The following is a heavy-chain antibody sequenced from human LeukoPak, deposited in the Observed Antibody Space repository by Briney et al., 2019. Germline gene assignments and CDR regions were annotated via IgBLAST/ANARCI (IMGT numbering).Heavy chain of an antibody. CDR2: IIPIFGTA. D-gene: IGHD6-13*01. CDR3: ASLGTSSSWSD. CDR1: GCTFSSYA. V-gene: IGHV1-69*01. Sequence: ASVKVSCKASGCTFSSYAISWVRQAPGQGLEWMGGIIPIFGTANYAQQFQGRVTITADESTSTAYMELSSLRSEDTAVYYCASLGTSSSWSDWGQGTLVTVSS. J-gene: IGHJ4*02.